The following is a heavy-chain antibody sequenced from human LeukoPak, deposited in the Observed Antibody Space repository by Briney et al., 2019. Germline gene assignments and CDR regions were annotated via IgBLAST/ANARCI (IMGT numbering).Heavy chain of an antibody. CDR2: IGSTI. CDR1: GFSFSDYY. Sequence: GGSLRLSCVASGFSFSDYYMSWIRQAPGKGLEWVSYIGSTIYYADSVKGRFTISRDNAKNSLYLQMNSLRAEDTAVYYCASRPDYWGQGTLVTVSS. CDR3: ASRPDY. V-gene: IGHV3-11*04. J-gene: IGHJ4*02.